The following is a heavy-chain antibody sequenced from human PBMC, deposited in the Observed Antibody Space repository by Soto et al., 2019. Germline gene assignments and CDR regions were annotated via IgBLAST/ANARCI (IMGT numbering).Heavy chain of an antibody. Sequence: GGSLRLSGAGSVFAFSGSTIHWVRQASGKGLEWVGRIRSKASSYATAYAASVKGRFIISRDDSKTTAYLQMSSLKIEDTAVYYCFRENYFSYHGMDVWGQGTTVTVS. CDR1: VFAFSGST. CDR2: IRSKASSYAT. J-gene: IGHJ6*02. CDR3: FRENYFSYHGMDV. V-gene: IGHV3-73*01.